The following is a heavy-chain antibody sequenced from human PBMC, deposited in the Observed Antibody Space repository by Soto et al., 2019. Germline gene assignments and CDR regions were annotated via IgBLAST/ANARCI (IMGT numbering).Heavy chain of an antibody. CDR1: GGTFSSYA. CDR3: ARVSATYNGRFMDYDSSGYYYVGGYFDY. Sequence: GASVKVSCKASGGTFSSYAISWVRQAPGQGLGWMGGIIPIFGTANYAQKFQGRVTITADESTSTAYMELSSLRSEDTAVYYCARVSATYNGRFMDYDSSGYYYVGGYFDYWGQGTLVTVSS. CDR2: IIPIFGTA. D-gene: IGHD3-22*01. J-gene: IGHJ4*02. V-gene: IGHV1-69*13.